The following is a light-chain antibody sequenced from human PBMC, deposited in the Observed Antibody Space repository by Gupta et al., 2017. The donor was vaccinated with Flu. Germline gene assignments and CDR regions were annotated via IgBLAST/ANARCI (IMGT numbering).Light chain of an antibody. J-gene: IGLJ2*01. V-gene: IGLV6-57*01. CDR3: QSYDSSDVV. Sequence: NFMLTQPHSVSESPGKTVNISCTRTSRSIASNYVQWYQQRPGSPPTTLIYEDTQRPSGVPDRFSGSIDSSSNSASLTISGLRTEDEADYYCQSYDSSDVVFGGGTKLTVL. CDR1: SRSIASNY. CDR2: EDT.